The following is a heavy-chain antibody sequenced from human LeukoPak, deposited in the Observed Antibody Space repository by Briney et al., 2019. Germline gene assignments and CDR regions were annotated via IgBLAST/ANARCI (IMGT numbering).Heavy chain of an antibody. CDR2: INPDGRDT. D-gene: IGHD2-2*01. Sequence: GSLRLSCVVSGFTFNRCWMNWVRQAPGKGLEWVAHINPDGRDTYYVDSVKGRFTISRDNAKNSLYLQMNSLRAEDTAVYYCARAGCSSTSCFYGMDVWGQGTTVTVSS. CDR1: GFTFNRCW. V-gene: IGHV3-7*01. CDR3: ARAGCSSTSCFYGMDV. J-gene: IGHJ6*02.